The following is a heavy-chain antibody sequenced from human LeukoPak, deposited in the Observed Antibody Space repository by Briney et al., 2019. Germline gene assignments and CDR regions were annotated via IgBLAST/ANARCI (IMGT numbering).Heavy chain of an antibody. CDR2: ISSSSSTI. V-gene: IGHV3-48*01. CDR3: AKDRPASTTIAVAGRGYFDY. CDR1: GFTFSSYS. J-gene: IGHJ4*02. D-gene: IGHD6-19*01. Sequence: PGGSLRLSCAASGFTFSSYSMNWVRQAPGKGLEWVSYISSSSSTIYYADSVKGRFTISRDNAKNSLYLQMNSLRAEDTAVYYCAKDRPASTTIAVAGRGYFDYWGQGTLVTVSS.